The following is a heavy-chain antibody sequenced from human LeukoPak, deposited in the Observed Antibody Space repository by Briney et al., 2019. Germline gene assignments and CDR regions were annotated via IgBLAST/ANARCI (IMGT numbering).Heavy chain of an antibody. Sequence: SETLSLTCTVSGGSISSYYWSWIRQPAGKGLEWIGRFYSGGSADYNPSLKSRVTMSVDTSKNQFSLKLSSETAADTAVYYCARVYSGYDLPGSLANYYFDYWGQGTLVTVSS. D-gene: IGHD5-12*01. J-gene: IGHJ4*02. V-gene: IGHV4-4*07. CDR1: GGSISSYY. CDR2: FYSGGSA. CDR3: ARVYSGYDLPGSLANYYFDY.